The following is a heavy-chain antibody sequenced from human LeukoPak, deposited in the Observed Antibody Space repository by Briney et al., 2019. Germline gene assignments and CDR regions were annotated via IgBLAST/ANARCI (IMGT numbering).Heavy chain of an antibody. D-gene: IGHD6-13*01. CDR3: ARSGYVAAAGTYFDY. CDR2: IYAGDSST. J-gene: IGHJ4*02. CDR1: GYSFMSYW. Sequence: GESLQIPCKGSGYSFMSYWIGCVRQLPGKGLEWMGMIYAGDSSTRYSPSFQGQVTMSADESIDTAYLQWSSLKASDTAMYYCARSGYVAAAGTYFDYWGQGTLVTVSS. V-gene: IGHV5-51*01.